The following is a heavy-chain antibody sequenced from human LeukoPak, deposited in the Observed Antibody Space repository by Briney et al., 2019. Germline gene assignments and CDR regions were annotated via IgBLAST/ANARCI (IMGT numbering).Heavy chain of an antibody. J-gene: IGHJ4*02. Sequence: GGSLRLSCAASGFIFSTYSMNWVRQAPGKGLEWVSYISRRSSTIYYADSVKGRFTISRDNAKNSLYLQMNSLRAEDTAVYYCARDPRNGYSSSWYYFDYWGQGTLVTVSS. CDR1: GFIFSTYS. D-gene: IGHD6-13*01. CDR3: ARDPRNGYSSSWYYFDY. CDR2: ISRRSSTI. V-gene: IGHV3-48*01.